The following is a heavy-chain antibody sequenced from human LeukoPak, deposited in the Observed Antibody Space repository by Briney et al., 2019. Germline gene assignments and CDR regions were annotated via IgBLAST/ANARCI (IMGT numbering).Heavy chain of an antibody. CDR2: IYSGGST. D-gene: IGHD3-16*02. CDR1: GFTVSRNY. J-gene: IGHJ4*02. Sequence: GGSLRLSCAASGFTVSRNYMSWVRQAPGKGLEWVSVIYSGGSTYYADSVKGRFTISRDNSKNTLYLQMNSLRAEDTAVYYCARESDYVWGSYRSYYFDYWGQGTLVTVT. V-gene: IGHV3-53*01. CDR3: ARESDYVWGSYRSYYFDY.